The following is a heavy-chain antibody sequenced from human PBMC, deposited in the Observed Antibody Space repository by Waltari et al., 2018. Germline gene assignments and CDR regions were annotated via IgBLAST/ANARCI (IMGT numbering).Heavy chain of an antibody. J-gene: IGHJ5*02. D-gene: IGHD2-15*01. CDR3: ARSRIVVVVAALNWFDP. V-gene: IGHV4-38-2*01. CDR2: IYHSGST. CDR1: GYSISSGYY. Sequence: QVQLQESGPGLVKPSETLSLTCAVSGYSISSGYYWGWIRPPPGKGLEWIGSIYHSGSTYYNPSLKSRVTISVDTSKNQFSLKLSSVTAADTAVYYCARSRIVVVVAALNWFDPWGQGTLVTVSS.